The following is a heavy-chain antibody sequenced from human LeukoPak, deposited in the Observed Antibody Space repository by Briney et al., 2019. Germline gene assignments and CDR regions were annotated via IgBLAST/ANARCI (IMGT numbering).Heavy chain of an antibody. J-gene: IGHJ3*02. CDR3: VRHCCSTPSKRTFDI. CDR1: GGSIRTSDYY. CDR2: ISDGGST. D-gene: IGHD2-2*01. Sequence: SETLSLTCTVSGGSIRTSDYYWGCIRQFPGKGLEWIGTISDGGSTYYNPSLESRVIISVDTSKNQFSLKLSSVTAADTAVYYCVRHCCSTPSKRTFDIWGQGTLVTVSS. V-gene: IGHV4-39*01.